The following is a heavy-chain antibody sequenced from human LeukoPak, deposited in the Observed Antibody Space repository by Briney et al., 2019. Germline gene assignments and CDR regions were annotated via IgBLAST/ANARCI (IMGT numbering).Heavy chain of an antibody. J-gene: IGHJ3*02. Sequence: ASVKVSCKASGYTFTSYGISWVRQAPGQGLEWMGWISAYNGNTNYAQKLQGRVTMTTDTSTSTAYMELRSLRSEDTAVYYCATVSYGLGAFDIWGQGTMVTVSS. D-gene: IGHD5-18*01. CDR3: ATVSYGLGAFDI. V-gene: IGHV1-18*01. CDR1: GYTFTSYG. CDR2: ISAYNGNT.